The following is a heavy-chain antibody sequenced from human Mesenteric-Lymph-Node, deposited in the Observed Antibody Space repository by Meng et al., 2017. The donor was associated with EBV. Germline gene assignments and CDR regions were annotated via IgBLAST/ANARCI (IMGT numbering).Heavy chain of an antibody. CDR1: GYIFTSDA. CDR2: INTNTGKP. Sequence: QAQLVQSGSELKKPGASAKVSCKASGYIFTSDAINWVRQTPGHGLEWMGWINTNTGKPMYAQGFTGRFVFSLDNPINTAYLQINSLQTDDTAVYYCARGSNWFDRWGQGTLVTVSS. V-gene: IGHV7-4-1*02. CDR3: ARGSNWFDR. J-gene: IGHJ5*02.